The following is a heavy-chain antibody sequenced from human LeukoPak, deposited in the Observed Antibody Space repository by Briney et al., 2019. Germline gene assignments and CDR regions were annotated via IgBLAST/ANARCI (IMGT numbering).Heavy chain of an antibody. J-gene: IGHJ6*03. CDR2: IIPIFGTA. Sequence: SVKVSCKASGGTFSSYAISWVRQAPGQGLEWMGGIIPIFGTANYAQKFQGRVTITADESTSTAYMELRSLRSDDTAVYYCARSLTIFGVVIPMDVWGKGTTVTVSS. CDR1: GGTFSSYA. CDR3: ARSLTIFGVVIPMDV. V-gene: IGHV1-69*13. D-gene: IGHD3-3*01.